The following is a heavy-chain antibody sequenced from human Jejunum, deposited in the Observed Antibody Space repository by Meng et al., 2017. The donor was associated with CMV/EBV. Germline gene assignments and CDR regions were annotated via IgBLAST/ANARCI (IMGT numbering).Heavy chain of an antibody. D-gene: IGHD1-1*01. Sequence: QIQLQESGPGRVVSSRPRSLACAVSGDRFSTTSAAWYWIRQSPSRCLEWLGRTYYRSRWFSDYAPSVKSRVTINADTSKNQFSLQLNSATPEDTAVYYCARDRGTGTIYFDSWGQGALVTVSS. CDR1: GDRFSTTSAA. J-gene: IGHJ4*02. V-gene: IGHV6-1*02. CDR2: TYYRSRWFS. CDR3: ARDRGTGTIYFDS.